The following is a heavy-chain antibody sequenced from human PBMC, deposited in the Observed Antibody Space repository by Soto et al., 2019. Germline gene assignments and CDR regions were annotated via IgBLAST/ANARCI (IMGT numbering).Heavy chain of an antibody. J-gene: IGHJ4*02. V-gene: IGHV4-39*01. CDR1: GGPLSSNDYF. CDR2: MHASWVT. CDR3: EAIVVGATRHSDVDH. D-gene: IGHD2-15*01. Sequence: ESLSPTWRVSGGPLSSNDYFWAWIRQPPGRGLEFIASMHASWVTYHASSLKSRATMSLDTSKDQFSLKLQSVTAADTGTYYCEAIVVGATRHSDVDHWGQGTLVTVYS.